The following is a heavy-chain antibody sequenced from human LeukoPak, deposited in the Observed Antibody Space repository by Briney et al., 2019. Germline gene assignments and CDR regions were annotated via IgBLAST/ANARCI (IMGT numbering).Heavy chain of an antibody. V-gene: IGHV1-2*02. CDR3: ARVADDNLVATMPDY. CDR2: INPNSGGT. CDR1: GYTFTGYY. D-gene: IGHD5-12*01. J-gene: IGHJ4*02. Sequence: PVASVKVSCKASGYTFTGYYMHWVRQAPGQGLEWMGWINPNSGGTNYAQKFQGRVTMTRDTSTSTVYMELSSLRSEDTAVYYCARVADDNLVATMPDYWGQGTLVTVSS.